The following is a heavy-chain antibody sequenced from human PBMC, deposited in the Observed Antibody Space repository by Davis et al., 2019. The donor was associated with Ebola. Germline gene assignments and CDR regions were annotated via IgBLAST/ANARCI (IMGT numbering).Heavy chain of an antibody. J-gene: IGHJ3*02. V-gene: IGHV1-46*01. CDR1: GYTFPCYY. CDR3: ARYGVGAFDI. D-gene: IGHD3-10*01. CDR2: INPSGGST. Sequence: ASVKVSCKASGYTFPCYYMHWVRQAPGQGLEWMGIINPSGGSTSYAQKFQGRVTMTRDTSTSTVYMELSSLRSEDTAVYYCARYGVGAFDIWGQGTMVTVSS.